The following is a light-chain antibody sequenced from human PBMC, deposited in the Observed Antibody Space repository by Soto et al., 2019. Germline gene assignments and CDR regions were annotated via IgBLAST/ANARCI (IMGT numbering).Light chain of an antibody. CDR2: GAS. CDR1: QTINNN. Sequence: EILLTQSPATVSLSSGEKAKLSRRASQTINNNVAWYQLKDGQVPRLVIYGASTRATDIPARFSGSGSGTEFTLTISSLQSEDFAEYHCQQYNNWPQTFGQGTKVDIK. V-gene: IGKV3-15*01. J-gene: IGKJ1*01. CDR3: QQYNNWPQT.